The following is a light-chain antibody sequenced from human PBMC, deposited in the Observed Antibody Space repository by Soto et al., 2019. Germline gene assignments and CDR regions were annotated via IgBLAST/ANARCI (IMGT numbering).Light chain of an antibody. CDR3: QQENSYPGT. CDR1: QSISTW. Sequence: DIQMTQSPSTLSASVGDSVTITCRASQSISTWLAWYQQKPGKAPNLLIYDASTLESGVPSRFSGSGSGTEFTLTINSLQPDDFATYYCQQENSYPGTFGQGTKVEVK. CDR2: DAS. V-gene: IGKV1-5*01. J-gene: IGKJ1*01.